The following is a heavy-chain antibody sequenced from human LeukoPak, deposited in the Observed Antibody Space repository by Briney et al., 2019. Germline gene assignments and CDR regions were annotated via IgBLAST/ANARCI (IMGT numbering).Heavy chain of an antibody. J-gene: IGHJ4*02. CDR2: ISGSGGST. V-gene: IGHV3-23*01. D-gene: IGHD7-27*01. CDR3: AKGGDPLFDY. Sequence: GVSLRLSCAASGFTFSSYAMSWVRQAPGKGLEWVSTISGSGGSTYYADSVKGRFTISRDNSKNTLYLQMNSLRAEDTAVYYCAKGGDPLFDYWGQGTLVTVSS. CDR1: GFTFSSYA.